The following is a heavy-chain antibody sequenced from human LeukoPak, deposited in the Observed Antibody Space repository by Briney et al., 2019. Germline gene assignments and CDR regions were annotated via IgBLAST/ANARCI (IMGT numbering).Heavy chain of an antibody. CDR2: IWYDGSNK. Sequence: GGSLRLSCAASGFTFSSYGMHWVRQAPGKGLEWVGVIWYDGSNKYYAGYVKGRLTISRDNSKNTLYLQMNSLRAEDTAVYYCAKEQRWLQAELDYWGQGTLVTVSS. V-gene: IGHV3-33*06. D-gene: IGHD5-24*01. CDR1: GFTFSSYG. J-gene: IGHJ4*02. CDR3: AKEQRWLQAELDY.